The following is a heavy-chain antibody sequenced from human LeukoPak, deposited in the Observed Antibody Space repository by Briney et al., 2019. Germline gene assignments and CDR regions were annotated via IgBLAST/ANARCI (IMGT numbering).Heavy chain of an antibody. V-gene: IGHV4-38-2*01. CDR3: ARHSFHYDRSAYATTQFDY. Sequence: SETLSLTCSVSGYSISSGFYWGWIRQPPGKGLEWIGSIYHSGSTSYNPSLKSRVTISVDKSKNQFSLKLSSVTAADTAVYYCARHSFHYDRSAYATTQFDYWGQGTLVTVSS. D-gene: IGHD3-22*01. CDR1: GYSISSGFY. J-gene: IGHJ4*02. CDR2: IYHSGST.